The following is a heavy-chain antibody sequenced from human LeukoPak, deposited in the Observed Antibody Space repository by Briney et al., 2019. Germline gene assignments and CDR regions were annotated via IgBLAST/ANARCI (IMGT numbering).Heavy chain of an antibody. CDR3: AREANWAYYLDN. CDR2: ISAYDGNT. J-gene: IGHJ4*02. V-gene: IGHV1-18*01. CDR1: GYTFVSYG. Sequence: ASVKVSCKASGYTFVSYGITWVRQAPGQGLEWMGWISAYDGNTKYAQKFQGRVTLTTDTSTSTASMELRSLRSDDTAVYYCAREANWAYYLDNWGQGTLVTVSS. D-gene: IGHD1-1*01.